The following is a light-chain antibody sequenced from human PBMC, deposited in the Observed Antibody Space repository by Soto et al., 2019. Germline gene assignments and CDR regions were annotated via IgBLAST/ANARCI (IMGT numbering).Light chain of an antibody. CDR3: TSYTASSTWV. CDR1: SSDVAGYNY. CDR2: EVT. Sequence: QSVLTQPASVSGSPGQSITISCTGTSSDVAGYNYVSWYQQYPGKAPKLVIYEVTHRPSGVSNRFSGSKSGNTASLTISRLQAEDEADYYCTSYTASSTWVFGGGTKVTGL. J-gene: IGLJ3*02. V-gene: IGLV2-14*01.